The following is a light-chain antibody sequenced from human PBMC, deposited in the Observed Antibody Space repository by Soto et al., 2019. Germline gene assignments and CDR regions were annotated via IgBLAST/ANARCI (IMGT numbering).Light chain of an antibody. Sequence: EIVMTQSPASLSVSPGERATLSCGASQSVRSNLAWYQQKPGQAPRLLIYGASTRATGIPARFSGSGSGTEFTLTINDLQSEDFAVYHCQQYNNWPLYTFGQGTKLEIK. J-gene: IGKJ2*01. V-gene: IGKV3-15*01. CDR3: QQYNNWPLYT. CDR2: GAS. CDR1: QSVRSN.